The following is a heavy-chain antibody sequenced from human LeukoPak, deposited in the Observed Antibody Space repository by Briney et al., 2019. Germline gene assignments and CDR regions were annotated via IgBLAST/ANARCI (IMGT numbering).Heavy chain of an antibody. V-gene: IGHV6-1*01. Sequence: SQTLSLTCAISGDSVSSNSAAWNWIRQSPSRGLEWLGRTYYRSKWYNDYAVSVKSRIIINPDTSKNQFSLQLNSVTPEDTAVYYCARDQVGGWLGLEGYYFDYWGQGTLVTVSS. J-gene: IGHJ4*02. CDR3: ARDQVGGWLGLEGYYFDY. CDR2: TYYRSKWYN. CDR1: GDSVSSNSAA. D-gene: IGHD6-19*01.